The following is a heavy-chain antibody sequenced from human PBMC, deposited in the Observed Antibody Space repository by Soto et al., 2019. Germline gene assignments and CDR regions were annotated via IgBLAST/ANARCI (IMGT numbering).Heavy chain of an antibody. Sequence: QLVESGGGLVQPGGSLRLSCVASGFTLSSYWMHWVRQAPGKGLVWVSRINSDGSSRTYADSVRGRLTISRDNAKNTLYPQMNSLRAEDTAVYYCARGDATLSAYYYSMDVWGKGTTVTVSS. CDR2: INSDGSSR. V-gene: IGHV3-74*01. J-gene: IGHJ6*03. D-gene: IGHD1-26*01. CDR1: GFTLSSYW. CDR3: ARGDATLSAYYYSMDV.